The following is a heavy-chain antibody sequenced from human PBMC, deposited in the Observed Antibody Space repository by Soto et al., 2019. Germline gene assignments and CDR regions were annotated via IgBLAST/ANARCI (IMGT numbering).Heavy chain of an antibody. V-gene: IGHV4-31*03. J-gene: IGHJ6*01. Sequence: SETLAVICTFSDGSIRSGAYDMSWIRPHPRKPMEWIGYIYYSGSTYYDPSLKSRVTISVETSKNQFSLKLSSVTAADTAVYYCARDKLAETKFRYYYYGMDVWGQGTTVTVSS. D-gene: IGHD1-1*01. CDR3: ARDKLAETKFRYYYYGMDV. CDR2: IYYSGST. CDR1: DGSIRSGAYD.